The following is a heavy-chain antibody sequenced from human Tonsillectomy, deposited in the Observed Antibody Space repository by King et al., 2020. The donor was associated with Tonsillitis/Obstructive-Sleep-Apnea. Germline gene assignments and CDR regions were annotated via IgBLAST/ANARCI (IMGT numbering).Heavy chain of an antibody. CDR1: GFTFSSYA. CDR3: ARNVVDYVWGSYRDMDV. Sequence: VQLVESGGGVVQPGRSLRLSCAASGFTFSSYAMHWVRQAPGKGLEWVAVISYDGSNKYYADSVKGRFTISRDNSKNTLYLQMNSLRAEDTAVYYCARNVVDYVWGSYRDMDVWGTGTTVTVSS. CDR2: ISYDGSNK. V-gene: IGHV3-30*01. D-gene: IGHD3-16*02. J-gene: IGHJ6*03.